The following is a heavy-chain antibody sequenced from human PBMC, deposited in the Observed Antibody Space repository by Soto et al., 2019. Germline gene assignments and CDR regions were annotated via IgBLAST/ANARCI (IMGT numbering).Heavy chain of an antibody. Sequence: EVQLVESGGGMVQPGGSLRVSCAASGFTLSSYSMHWVRQAPGKGLEWVSYISGSGGTIYHADSVKGRFTISRDNAKNSLSAQLNSLSDEDTVGSFCARGPGLTSSRGSSSFNFWGPGNRVTVSS. V-gene: IGHV3-48*02. J-gene: IGHJ4*02. CDR1: GFTLSSYS. D-gene: IGHD6-19*01. CDR2: ISGSGGTI. CDR3: ARGPGLTSSRGSSSFNF.